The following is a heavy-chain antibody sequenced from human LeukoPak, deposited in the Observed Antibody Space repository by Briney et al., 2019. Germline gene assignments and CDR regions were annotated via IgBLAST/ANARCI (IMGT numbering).Heavy chain of an antibody. D-gene: IGHD3-10*01. J-gene: IGHJ5*02. Sequence: SETLSLTCAVYGGSFSGYYWSWIRQPPGKGLEWIGEINHSGSTNYNPSLKSRVTISVDTSKNQFSLKLSSVTAADTAVYYCARVRGDYDGSDNWFDPWGQGTLVTVSS. CDR1: GGSFSGYY. CDR3: ARVRGDYDGSDNWFDP. CDR2: INHSGST. V-gene: IGHV4-34*01.